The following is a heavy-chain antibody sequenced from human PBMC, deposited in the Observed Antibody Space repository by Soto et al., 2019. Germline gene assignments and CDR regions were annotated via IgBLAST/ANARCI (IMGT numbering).Heavy chain of an antibody. CDR1: GFTFSSYD. D-gene: IGHD4-17*01. Sequence: EVQLVESGGGLVQPGGSLRLSCAASGFTFSSYDMHWVRQATGKGLEWVSAIGAAGDTYYPGCVKGRFTISRENAKNSFYLQMNSLRAADTAVYYCPSRLARVLPSTVRNHKNFDYWGQGTLVTVSS. V-gene: IGHV3-13*01. CDR2: IGAAGDT. CDR3: PSRLARVLPSTVRNHKNFDY. J-gene: IGHJ4*02.